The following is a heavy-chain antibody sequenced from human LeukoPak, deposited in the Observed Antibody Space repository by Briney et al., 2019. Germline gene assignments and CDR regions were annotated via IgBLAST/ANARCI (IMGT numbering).Heavy chain of an antibody. Sequence: GGSLRPSCAASGFTFSNYAMSWVRQAPGKGLEWVSSINGRGGSTYYADSVKGRFTISRDNSKNTQSLQMNSLRAEDTAVYYCAKDDDWGRYKHWGQGTLVTVSS. D-gene: IGHD3-16*01. V-gene: IGHV3-23*01. CDR2: INGRGGST. J-gene: IGHJ1*01. CDR1: GFTFSNYA. CDR3: AKDDDWGRYKH.